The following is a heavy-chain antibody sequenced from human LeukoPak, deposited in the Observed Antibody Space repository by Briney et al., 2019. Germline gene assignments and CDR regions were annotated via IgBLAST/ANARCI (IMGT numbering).Heavy chain of an antibody. CDR3: ARDTPLRAARPQSSLWGMDV. Sequence: ASVKVSCKASGYTFTSYYMHWVRQAPGQGLEWMGIINPSGGSTSYAQKFQGRVTMTRDTCTSTVYMELSSLRSEDTAVYYCARDTPLRAARPQSSLWGMDVWGQGTTVTVSS. D-gene: IGHD6-6*01. V-gene: IGHV1-46*01. CDR1: GYTFTSYY. CDR2: INPSGGST. J-gene: IGHJ6*02.